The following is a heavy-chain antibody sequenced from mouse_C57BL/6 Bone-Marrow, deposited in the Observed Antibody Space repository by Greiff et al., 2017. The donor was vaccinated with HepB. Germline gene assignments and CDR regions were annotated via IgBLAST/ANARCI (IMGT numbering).Heavy chain of an antibody. CDR3: ARDGSNYGCFDV. CDR1: GFTFSDYY. CDR2: INYDGSST. J-gene: IGHJ1*03. Sequence: DVKLVESEGGLVQPGSSMKLSCTASGFTFSDYYMAWVRQVPEKGLEWVANINYDGSSTYYLDSLKSRFIISRDNAKNILYLQMSSLKSEDTATYYCARDGSNYGCFDVWGTGTTVTVSS. V-gene: IGHV5-16*01. D-gene: IGHD2-5*01.